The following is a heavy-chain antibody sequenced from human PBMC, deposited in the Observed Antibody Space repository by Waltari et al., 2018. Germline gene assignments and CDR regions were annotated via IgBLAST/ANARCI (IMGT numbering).Heavy chain of an antibody. D-gene: IGHD2-15*01. CDR2: SIPIFGTA. V-gene: IGHV1-69*06. Sequence: QVQLVQSGAEVKKPGSSVKVSCKASGGTFSSYAISWVRQAPRQGLEWMGGSIPIFGTATYAPRFQGRVTITAGKSTSTAYMELSSLRSEDTAVYYCARDQAATEINWFDPWGQGTLVTVSS. J-gene: IGHJ5*02. CDR1: GGTFSSYA. CDR3: ARDQAATEINWFDP.